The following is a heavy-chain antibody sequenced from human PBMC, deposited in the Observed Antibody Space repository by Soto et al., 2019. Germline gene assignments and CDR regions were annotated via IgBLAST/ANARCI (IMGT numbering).Heavy chain of an antibody. CDR3: ARGYYDSSGYYPTDY. CDR2: MNANSGNT. Sequence: QVQLVQSGAEVKKPGASVKVSCKASGYTFSDYDIIWVRQATGQGLEWMGWMNANSGNTGYARKFQGRVTMTWDTSISTAYMELSRLRSDDTAVYFCARGYYDSSGYYPTDYWGQGTLVTVSS. V-gene: IGHV1-8*01. D-gene: IGHD3-22*01. J-gene: IGHJ4*02. CDR1: GYTFSDYD.